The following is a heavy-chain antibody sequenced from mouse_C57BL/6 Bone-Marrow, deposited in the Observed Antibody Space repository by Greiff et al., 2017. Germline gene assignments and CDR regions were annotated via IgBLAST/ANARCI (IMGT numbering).Heavy chain of an antibody. J-gene: IGHJ3*01. CDR1: GFTFSSYG. CDR2: ISSGGSYT. D-gene: IGHD2-4*01. CDR3: ARLITWFAY. Sequence: EVNVVESGGDLVKPGGSLKLSCAASGFTFSSYGMSWVRQTPDKRLEWVATISSGGSYTYYPDSVKGRFTISRDNAKNTLYLQMSSLKSEDTAMYYCARLITWFAYWGQGTLVTVSA. V-gene: IGHV5-6*01.